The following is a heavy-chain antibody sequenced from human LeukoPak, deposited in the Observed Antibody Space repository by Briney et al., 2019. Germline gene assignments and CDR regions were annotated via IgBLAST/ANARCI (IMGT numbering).Heavy chain of an antibody. D-gene: IGHD4-17*01. J-gene: IGHJ5*02. CDR2: IYYSGST. Sequence: SETLSLTCTVSGGSISSSSYYWGWIRQPPGKGLGWIGSIYYSGSTYYNPSLKSRVTISVDTSKNQFSLKLSSVTAADTAVYYCARHVVRRTTTVTTYSWFDPWGQGTLVTVSS. CDR1: GGSISSSSYY. CDR3: ARHVVRRTTTVTTYSWFDP. V-gene: IGHV4-39*01.